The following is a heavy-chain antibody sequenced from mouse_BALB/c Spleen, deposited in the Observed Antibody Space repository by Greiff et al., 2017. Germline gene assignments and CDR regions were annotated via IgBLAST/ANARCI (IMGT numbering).Heavy chain of an antibody. J-gene: IGHJ3*01. CDR3: ARGPGSAWFAY. V-gene: IGHV5-6-5*01. D-gene: IGHD1-1*01. CDR2: ISSGGST. Sequence: EVKLMESGGGLVKPGGSLKLSCAASGFTFSSYAMSWVRQTPEKRLEWVASISSGGSTYYPDSVKGRFTISRDNARNILYLQMSSLRSEDTAMYYCARGPGSAWFAYWGQGTLVTVSA. CDR1: GFTFSSYA.